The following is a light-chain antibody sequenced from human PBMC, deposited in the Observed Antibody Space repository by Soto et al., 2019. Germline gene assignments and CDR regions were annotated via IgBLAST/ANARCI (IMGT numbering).Light chain of an antibody. Sequence: QSALTQPPSASGSPGQSVTISCSGTKNDIGVYDFVSWYQHHPGKAPRLIIYEVVRRPSGVPDRFSGSKSGNTASLTVSGLQAADEADYFCKSYAGSNTYVVGSGTKVTVL. CDR3: KSYAGSNTYV. CDR2: EVV. J-gene: IGLJ1*01. V-gene: IGLV2-8*01. CDR1: KNDIGVYDF.